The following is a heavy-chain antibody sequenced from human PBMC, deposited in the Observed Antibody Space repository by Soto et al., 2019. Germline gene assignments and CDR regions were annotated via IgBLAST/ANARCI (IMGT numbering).Heavy chain of an antibody. CDR1: GFTFSEHY. D-gene: IGHD1-26*01. V-gene: IGHV3-72*01. CDR3: SRMEGG. J-gene: IGHJ4*02. CDR2: SRNEAKSYST. Sequence: EEQLVESGGGLVQPGGSLTLSCAASGFTFSEHYMEWVRQAPGKGLEWVARSRNEAKSYSTDYAASVKGRFTVSRDLSMNSLYLQMNNLKTEDTAVYYCSRMEGGWGRGTLVTVSS.